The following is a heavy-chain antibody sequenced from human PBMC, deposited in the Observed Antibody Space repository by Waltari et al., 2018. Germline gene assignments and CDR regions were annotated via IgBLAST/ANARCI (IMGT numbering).Heavy chain of an antibody. J-gene: IGHJ4*02. CDR1: GFTFRSYS. V-gene: IGHV3-7*01. CDR2: IKQDGSEG. D-gene: IGHD6-19*01. CDR3: ARPYSSGWYINFDY. Sequence: EVQLVESGGGLVQPGGSLRLSCTASGFTFRSYSMVWVRQAPGKGLEWVATIKQDGSEGYYVDSVNGRFTFSIDNAKNSLYLQMNSLRAEDTAVYYCARPYSSGWYINFDYWGQGTLVTVSS.